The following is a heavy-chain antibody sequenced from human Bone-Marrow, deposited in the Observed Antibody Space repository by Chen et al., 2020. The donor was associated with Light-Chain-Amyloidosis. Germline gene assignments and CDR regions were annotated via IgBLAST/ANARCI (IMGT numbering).Heavy chain of an antibody. V-gene: IGHV3-23*04. CDR3: TREGRTSWFNRYFGL. CDR1: GFTFRSYA. Sequence: EGHLVESGGALVQPGGSLTLSCAGSGFTFRSYAMNWVRQAPGKGLEWVSGLTGSGDYTYKSDSVKGRFTISRDNSKDTMYLQMFSLRTEDTAIYYCTREGRTSWFNRYFGLWGQGTRVIVSS. J-gene: IGHJ4*02. D-gene: IGHD6-13*01. CDR2: LTGSGDYT.